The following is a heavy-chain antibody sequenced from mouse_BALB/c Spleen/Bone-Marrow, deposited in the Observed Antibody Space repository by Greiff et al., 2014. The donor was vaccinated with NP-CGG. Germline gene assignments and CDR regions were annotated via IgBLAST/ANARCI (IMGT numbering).Heavy chain of an antibody. CDR1: GFTFSSFS. J-gene: IGHJ2*01. CDR2: ISSGSNII. V-gene: IGHV5-17*02. Sequence: VQLKGSGGGLVQPGESRKLSFAASGFTFSSFSMHWIRQAPEKGLEWVAFISSGSNIIHYADTVKGRFTISRDNPKNTLFLQMTSLRSEDTAMYYCGRGDYWGQGTTLTVSS. CDR3: GRGDY.